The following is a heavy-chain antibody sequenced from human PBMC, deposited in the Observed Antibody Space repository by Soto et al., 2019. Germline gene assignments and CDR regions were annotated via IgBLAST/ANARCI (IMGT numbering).Heavy chain of an antibody. J-gene: IGHJ6*02. V-gene: IGHV4-34*01. CDR3: ARLPTTRYDILTGYRRSYYYYYGMDV. CDR2: INHSGST. Sequence: SETLSLTCAVYGGSFSGYYWSWIRQPPGKGLEWIGEINHSGSTNYNPSLKSRVTISVDTSKNQFSLKLSSVTAADTAVYYCARLPTTRYDILTGYRRSYYYYYGMDVWGQGTTVTVSS. CDR1: GGSFSGYY. D-gene: IGHD3-9*01.